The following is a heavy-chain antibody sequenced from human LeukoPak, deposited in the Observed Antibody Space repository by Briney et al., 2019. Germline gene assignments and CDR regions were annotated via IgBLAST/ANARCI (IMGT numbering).Heavy chain of an antibody. CDR1: GFTFSIHW. Sequence: GGSLRLSCAASGFTFSIHWMTWVRQAPGKGLEWVSSISSSSSYIYYADSVKGRFTISRDNAKNSLYLQMNSLRAEDTAVYYCARDLTMVRGVFDYWGQGTLVTVSS. V-gene: IGHV3-21*01. CDR2: ISSSSSYI. D-gene: IGHD3-10*01. CDR3: ARDLTMVRGVFDY. J-gene: IGHJ4*02.